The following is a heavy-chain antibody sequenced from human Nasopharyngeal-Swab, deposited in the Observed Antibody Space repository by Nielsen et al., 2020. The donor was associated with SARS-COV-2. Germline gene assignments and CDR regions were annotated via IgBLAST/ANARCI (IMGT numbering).Heavy chain of an antibody. J-gene: IGHJ4*02. V-gene: IGHV4-34*01. CDR3: ARNLWSSGFD. D-gene: IGHD6-19*01. CDR2: INHSGST. CDR1: GGSFSGYY. Sequence: SETLSLTCAVYGGSFSGYYWSWIRQPPGKGLEWIGEINHSGSTNYNPSLKSRVTISVDTSKNQFSLKLSSVTAADTAVYYCARNLWSSGFDWGQGTLVTVSS.